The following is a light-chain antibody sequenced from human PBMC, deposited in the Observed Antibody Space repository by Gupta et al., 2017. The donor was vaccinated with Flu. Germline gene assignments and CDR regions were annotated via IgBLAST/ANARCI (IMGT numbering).Light chain of an antibody. J-gene: IGKJ2*01. CDR3: QQRSNWYT. CDR1: QSVSSY. CDR2: DAS. Sequence: SPATLSLSPGERATLSCRASQSVSSYLAWYQQKPGQAPRLLIYDASNRATGIPARFSGSGSGTDFTLTISSLEPEDFAVYYCQQRSNWYTFGQGTKLEIK. V-gene: IGKV3-11*01.